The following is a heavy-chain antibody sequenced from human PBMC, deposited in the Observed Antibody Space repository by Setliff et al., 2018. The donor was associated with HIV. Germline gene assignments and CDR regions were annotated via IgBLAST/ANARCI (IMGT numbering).Heavy chain of an antibody. CDR1: GFTFSNYA. CDR3: ARPSAGGGYNYWYFGL. J-gene: IGHJ2*01. CDR2: ISFDGSNK. D-gene: IGHD5-12*01. Sequence: GGSLRLSCAASGFTFSNYAMHWVRQAPGKGLEWVALISFDGSNKLNADSVKGRFTISRDNAKNQFSLKLSSVTAADTAVYYCARPSAGGGYNYWYFGLWGRGTLVTVSS. V-gene: IGHV3-30*04.